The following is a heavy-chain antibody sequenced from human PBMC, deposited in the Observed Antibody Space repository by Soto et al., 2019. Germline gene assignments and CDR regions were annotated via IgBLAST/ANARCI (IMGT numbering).Heavy chain of an antibody. V-gene: IGHV1-8*01. CDR2: MNPNNGNT. Sequence: ASVKVSCKASGYTFTSYDINWVRQATGQRLEWMGWMNPNNGNTGYSQKFQGRVTITRDTSITTAYMELSSLRSADTAVFFCARGLSGYRDYWGQGTLVTVSS. D-gene: IGHD3-3*01. CDR1: GYTFTSYD. J-gene: IGHJ4*02. CDR3: ARGLSGYRDY.